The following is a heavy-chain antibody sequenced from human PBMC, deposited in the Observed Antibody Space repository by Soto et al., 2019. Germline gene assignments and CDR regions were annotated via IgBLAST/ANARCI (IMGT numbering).Heavy chain of an antibody. CDR2: IYYTGST. CDR1: GGSISSGGSS. V-gene: IGHV4-61*08. CDR3: ARASSCAYDSCAFDP. D-gene: IGHD3-16*01. J-gene: IGHJ5*02. Sequence: PSETLSLTCAVSGGSISSGGSSWSWIRQPPGKGLEWIGFIYYTGSTNYNPSLKSRVTLSLDTSKNQFSLKLSSVTAADTAVYYCARASSCAYDSCAFDPWGQGTLVTVSS.